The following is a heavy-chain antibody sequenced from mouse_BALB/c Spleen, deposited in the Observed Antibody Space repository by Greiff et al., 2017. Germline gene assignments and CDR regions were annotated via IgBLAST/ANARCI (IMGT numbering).Heavy chain of an antibody. CDR1: GFNIKDTY. CDR3: ARGVPGY. CDR2: IDPANGNT. V-gene: IGHV14-3*02. J-gene: IGHJ2*01. Sequence: EVKLLESGAELVKPGASVKLSCTASGFNIKDTYMHWVKQRPEQGLEWIGRIDPANGNTKYDPKFQGKATITADTSSNTAYLQLSSLTSEDTAVYYCARGVPGYWGQGTTLTVSS.